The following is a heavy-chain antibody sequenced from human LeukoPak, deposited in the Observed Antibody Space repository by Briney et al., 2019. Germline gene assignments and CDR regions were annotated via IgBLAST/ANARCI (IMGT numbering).Heavy chain of an antibody. Sequence: PSETLSLICTVSGGSISNGGYYWSWIRQLPGQGLEWIGYMFYSGSTDYNPSLKSRVTMSLDSSKNQFSLKLSSVTAADTAVYYCARGSYMVRGVINPFFLDYWGQGTLVTVSS. CDR3: ARGSYMVRGVINPFFLDY. V-gene: IGHV4-31*03. D-gene: IGHD3-10*01. CDR1: GGSISNGGYY. CDR2: MFYSGST. J-gene: IGHJ4*02.